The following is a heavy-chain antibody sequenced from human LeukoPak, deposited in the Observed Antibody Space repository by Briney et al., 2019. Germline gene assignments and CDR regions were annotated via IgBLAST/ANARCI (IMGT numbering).Heavy chain of an antibody. J-gene: IGHJ4*02. CDR3: AREPGTATGY. V-gene: IGHV1-2*02. CDR1: GYTFTNYY. CDR2: IYPNTGDT. Sequence: ASVTVSCMASGYTFTNYYLHWVRQAPGQGLEWMGWIYPNTGDTKSTQKFQGRVSMTRDTSINTAYMEMINLTSADTAVYYCAREPGTATGYWGQGTLVTVSS. D-gene: IGHD1-1*01.